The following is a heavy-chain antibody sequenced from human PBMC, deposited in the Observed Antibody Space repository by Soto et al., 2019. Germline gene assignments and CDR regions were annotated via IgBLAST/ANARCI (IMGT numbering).Heavy chain of an antibody. D-gene: IGHD4-17*01. Sequence: PGGSLRLSCAASGFTFSSYAMSWVRQAPGKGLEWVSAISGSGGSTHYADSVKGRFTISRDNSTNTLYLQMNSLRAEDTAVYYCAKHYGDYEEWFDPWGQGTLVTVSS. CDR1: GFTFSSYA. CDR2: ISGSGGST. J-gene: IGHJ5*02. V-gene: IGHV3-23*01. CDR3: AKHYGDYEEWFDP.